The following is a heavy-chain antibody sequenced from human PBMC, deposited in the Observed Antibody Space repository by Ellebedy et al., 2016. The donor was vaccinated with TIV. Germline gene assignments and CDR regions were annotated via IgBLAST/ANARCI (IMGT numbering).Heavy chain of an antibody. Sequence: GESLKISCAASGFTFDDFAMHWVRQAPTKSLEWVSLISRDGAHTYYADSVKGRFTISRDNSKNSLFLQMNSLRPDDTALYYCAKTWGTYYWAPDYWGQGTLVTVSS. J-gene: IGHJ4*02. D-gene: IGHD3-10*01. CDR3: AKTWGTYYWAPDY. CDR1: GFTFDDFA. CDR2: ISRDGAHT. V-gene: IGHV3-43D*03.